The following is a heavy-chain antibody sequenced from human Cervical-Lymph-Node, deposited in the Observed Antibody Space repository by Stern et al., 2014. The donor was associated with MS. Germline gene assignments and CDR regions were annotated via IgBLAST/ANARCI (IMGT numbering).Heavy chain of an antibody. V-gene: IGHV3-9*01. CDR3: ARAIGFCSGGNCEPYYYYGIDV. CDR1: GFRFDDYA. D-gene: IGHD2-15*01. Sequence: EVQLVESGGDLVQPGRSLRLSCAASGFRFDDYAMYWVRQAPGKGLEWVSGISRSGGKIGYAASVKGRFTISRDDVKNSLFLQMNSLRSEDTASYYCARAIGFCSGGNCEPYYYYGIDVWGQGTRVTVSS. CDR2: ISRSGGKI. J-gene: IGHJ6*02.